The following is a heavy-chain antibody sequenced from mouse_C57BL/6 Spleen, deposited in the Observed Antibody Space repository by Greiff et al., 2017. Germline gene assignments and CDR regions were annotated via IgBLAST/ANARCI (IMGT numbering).Heavy chain of an antibody. D-gene: IGHD1-1*01. Sequence: EVKLMESGPGLVKPSQSLSLTCSVTGYSITSGYYWNWIRQFPGNKLEWMGYISYDGSNNYNPSLKNRISITRDTSKNQFFLKLNSVTTEDTATYDCARVAYGTLYWYFDVWGTGTTVTVSS. V-gene: IGHV3-6*01. CDR1: GYSITSGYY. CDR3: ARVAYGTLYWYFDV. J-gene: IGHJ1*03. CDR2: ISYDGSN.